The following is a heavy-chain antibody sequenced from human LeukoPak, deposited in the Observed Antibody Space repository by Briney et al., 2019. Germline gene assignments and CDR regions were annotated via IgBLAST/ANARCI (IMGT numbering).Heavy chain of an antibody. CDR3: ARVPTVFGVDPEQNHFDQ. CDR1: GGTFSSYA. D-gene: IGHD3-3*01. V-gene: IGHV1-69*13. CDR2: IIPIFGTA. J-gene: IGHJ4*02. Sequence: SVKVSCKASGGTFSSYAISWVRQAPGQGLEWMGGIIPIFGTANYAQKFQGRVTITADESTSTAYMELSSLRSEDTAVYYCARVPTVFGVDPEQNHFDQWGQGTLVIASS.